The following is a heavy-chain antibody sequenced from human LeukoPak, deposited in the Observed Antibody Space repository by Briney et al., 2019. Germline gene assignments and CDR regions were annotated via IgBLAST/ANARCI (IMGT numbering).Heavy chain of an antibody. Sequence: ASVKVSCKASGYTFTSYAMNWVRQASGQGLEWMGWINTNTGNPTYAQGFTGRFVFPLDTSVSTAYLQICSLKAEDTAVYYCARAATDGAWFDPWGQGTLVTVSS. J-gene: IGHJ5*02. CDR1: GYTFTSYA. D-gene: IGHD4-17*01. V-gene: IGHV7-4-1*01. CDR2: INTNTGNP. CDR3: ARAATDGAWFDP.